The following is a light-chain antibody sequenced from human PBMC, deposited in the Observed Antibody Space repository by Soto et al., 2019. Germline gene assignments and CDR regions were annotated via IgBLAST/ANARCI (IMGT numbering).Light chain of an antibody. CDR1: SRDVGAYDY. J-gene: IGLJ1*01. V-gene: IGLV2-14*03. CDR3: CSYADGSIYF. CDR2: YVD. Sequence: QFVLTQPASVSGSPGQSITISCTGTSRDVGAYDYVSWYLQYPDKAPQLLIYYVDHRPSGVSSRFSGSKSGNTASLTISGLQAEDEGDYYCCSYADGSIYFFGTGTKVTVL.